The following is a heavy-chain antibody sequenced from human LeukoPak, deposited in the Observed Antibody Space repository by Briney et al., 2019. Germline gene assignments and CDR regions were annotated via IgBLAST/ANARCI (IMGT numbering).Heavy chain of an antibody. V-gene: IGHV4-34*01. CDR3: ARFPGIAAAGRVAFDY. D-gene: IGHD6-13*01. CDR1: GGSFSGYY. Sequence: SETLSLTCAVYGGSFSGYYWSWIRQPPGKGLEWIGEINHSGSTNYNPSLKSRVTISVDTSKNQFSLKLSSVTAADTAVYYCARFPGIAAAGRVAFDYWGQGTLVTVSS. CDR2: INHSGST. J-gene: IGHJ4*02.